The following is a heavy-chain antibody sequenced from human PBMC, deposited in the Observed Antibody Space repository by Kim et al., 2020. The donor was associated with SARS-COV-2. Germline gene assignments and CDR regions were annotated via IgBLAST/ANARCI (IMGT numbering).Heavy chain of an antibody. CDR2: IKSKTDGGTT. D-gene: IGHD4-17*01. J-gene: IGHJ6*02. V-gene: IGHV3-15*01. CDR3: TTASTVTTSIGYYYYYYGMDV. Sequence: GGSLRLSCAASGFTFSNAWMSWVRQAPGKGLEWVGRIKSKTDGGTTDYAAPVKGRFTISRDDSKNTLYLQMNSLKTEDTAVYYCTTASTVTTSIGYYYYYYGMDVWGQGTTVTVSS. CDR1: GFTFSNAW.